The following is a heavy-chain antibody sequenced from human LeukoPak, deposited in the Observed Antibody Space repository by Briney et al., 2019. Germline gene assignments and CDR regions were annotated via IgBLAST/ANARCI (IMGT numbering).Heavy chain of an antibody. Sequence: TSETLSLTCAVYGGSFSGYYWSWIRQPPGKGLEWIGEINHSGSTNYNPSLKSRVTISVDTSKNQFSLKLSSVTAADTAVYYCARGLGGWYSYGWITGWFDPWGQGTLVTVSS. CDR3: ARGLGGWYSYGWITGWFDP. CDR2: INHSGST. V-gene: IGHV4-34*01. CDR1: GGSFSGYY. D-gene: IGHD5-18*01. J-gene: IGHJ5*02.